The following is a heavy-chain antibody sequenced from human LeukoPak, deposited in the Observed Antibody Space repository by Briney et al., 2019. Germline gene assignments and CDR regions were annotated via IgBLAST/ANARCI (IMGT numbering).Heavy chain of an antibody. CDR1: GYIFTKYV. CDR2: IKAGNGDT. J-gene: IGHJ4*02. Sequence: ASVKVSCKASGYIFTKYVVHWVRQAPGQRPEWMGWIKAGNGDTKYSQNFQDRLTITRDTSASTVYMELSSLTSEDTALYYCARDDCGDTCYPGGYWGQGTLITVSS. D-gene: IGHD2-21*01. V-gene: IGHV1-3*01. CDR3: ARDDCGDTCYPGGY.